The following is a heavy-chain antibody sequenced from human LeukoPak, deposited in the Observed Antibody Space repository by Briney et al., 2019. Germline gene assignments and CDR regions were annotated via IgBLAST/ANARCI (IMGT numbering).Heavy chain of an antibody. V-gene: IGHV3-74*01. J-gene: IGHJ4*02. CDR3: VRDFRSADY. CDR1: GFTFSTYC. CDR2: ICPDGAVT. Sequence: GGSLRLSCAASGFTFSTYCMHWVRQAPGKGPMWVSRICPDGAVTNYADSVKARFIISRDNARNTVYLQMNSLRVEDTAVNYCVRDFRSADYWGQGTLVTVSS.